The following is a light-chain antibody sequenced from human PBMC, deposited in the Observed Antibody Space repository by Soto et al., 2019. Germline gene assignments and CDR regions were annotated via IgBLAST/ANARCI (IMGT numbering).Light chain of an antibody. Sequence: DIQMTQSPSSLSASVGDRVTITCRASQSISSYLNWYQQKPGKAPKLLIYAASSLQSWVPSRFSGSGSGTDFTLTISSLQPEDFATYYCQQSYSTGLTFGGGTKVEIK. CDR3: QQSYSTGLT. CDR1: QSISSY. J-gene: IGKJ4*01. CDR2: AAS. V-gene: IGKV1-39*01.